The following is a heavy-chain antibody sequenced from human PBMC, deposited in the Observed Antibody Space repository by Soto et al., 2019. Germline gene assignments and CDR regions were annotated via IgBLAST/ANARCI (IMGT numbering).Heavy chain of an antibody. Sequence: SETLSLTCSVSGGSINSYWWSWIRQPAGKGLEWIGRVYSTGTTDYNPSLNSRAAMSVETSKNQFSLKLTSVTAADTAVYYCARDIGSYAYGEGYWGQGIQVTVSS. CDR2: VYSTGTT. CDR3: ARDIGSYAYGEGY. CDR1: GGSINSYW. D-gene: IGHD3-10*01. J-gene: IGHJ4*02. V-gene: IGHV4-4*07.